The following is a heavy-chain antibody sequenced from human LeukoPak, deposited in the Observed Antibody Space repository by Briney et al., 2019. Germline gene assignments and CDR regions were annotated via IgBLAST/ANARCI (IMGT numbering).Heavy chain of an antibody. V-gene: IGHV1-18*01. J-gene: IGHJ4*02. Sequence: ASVKVSCKASGYTFTRYGIPWVRQAPGQGLAWMGWISAYNGNTNYAQKLQGRVTMTTDTSTSTAYLDLRSLRSDDTAVYYCARAEQYQLLLHWGQGTLVTVSS. CDR2: ISAYNGNT. CDR1: GYTFTRYG. CDR3: ARAEQYQLLLH. D-gene: IGHD2-2*01.